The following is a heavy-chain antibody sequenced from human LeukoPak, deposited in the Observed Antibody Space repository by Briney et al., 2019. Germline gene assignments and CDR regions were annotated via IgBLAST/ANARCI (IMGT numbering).Heavy chain of an antibody. Sequence: PGGSLRHSCAPSGFTFSSYSMNWVRQAPGKGLEGVSSISSSRSYIYYAHAVKGRFTISRDNAKNSLYLQMNSRSAEETAVYYWARETTQKGLASCFDPWGQGTLVTVSS. V-gene: IGHV3-21*01. D-gene: IGHD4-11*01. CDR3: ARETTQKGLASCFDP. CDR2: ISSSRSYI. J-gene: IGHJ5*02. CDR1: GFTFSSYS.